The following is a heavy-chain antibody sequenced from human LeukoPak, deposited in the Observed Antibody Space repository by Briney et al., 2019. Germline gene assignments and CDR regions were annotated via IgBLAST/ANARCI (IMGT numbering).Heavy chain of an antibody. CDR2: ISGSGGST. CDR1: GFTFSSYA. CDR3: AKHRRSYDSSGYYSSYYFDY. V-gene: IGHV3-23*01. J-gene: IGHJ4*02. D-gene: IGHD3-22*01. Sequence: PGASLRLSCAASGFTFSSYAMSWVRQAPGKGLEWVSAISGSGGSTYYADSVKGRFTISRDNSKNTLYLQMNSLRAEDTAVYYCAKHRRSYDSSGYYSSYYFDYWGQGTLVTVSS.